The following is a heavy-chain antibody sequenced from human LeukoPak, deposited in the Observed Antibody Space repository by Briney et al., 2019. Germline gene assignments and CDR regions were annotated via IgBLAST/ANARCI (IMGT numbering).Heavy chain of an antibody. V-gene: IGHV4-4*02. CDR3: ATYYDILTGDPETSSFQH. J-gene: IGHJ1*01. CDR2: IYHSGST. Sequence: SGTLSLTCAVSGGSISSSNWWSWVRQPPGKGLEWIGEIYHSGSTNYNPSLKSRVTISVDKSKNQFSLKLSSVTGADTAVYYCATYYDILTGDPETSSFQHWGQGTLVTVSS. D-gene: IGHD3-9*01. CDR1: GGSISSSNW.